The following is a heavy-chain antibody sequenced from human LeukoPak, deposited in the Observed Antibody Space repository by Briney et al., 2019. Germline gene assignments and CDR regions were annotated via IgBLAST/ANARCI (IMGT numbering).Heavy chain of an antibody. CDR3: ARAREVAYCGGDCYSGAFDI. Sequence: SETLSLTCTVFGGSISSSVNYWGWIRQSPGKGLEWIGSIYYSGSTNYNPSLKSRVTISVDTSKNQFSLKLSSVTAADTAVYYCARAREVAYCGGDCYSGAFDIWGQGTMVTVSS. J-gene: IGHJ3*02. D-gene: IGHD2-21*02. CDR1: GGSISSSVNY. V-gene: IGHV4-39*07. CDR2: IYYSGST.